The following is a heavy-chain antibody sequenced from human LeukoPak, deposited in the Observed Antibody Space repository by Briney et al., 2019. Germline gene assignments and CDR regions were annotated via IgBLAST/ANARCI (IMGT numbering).Heavy chain of an antibody. CDR1: GGTFSSYA. CDR2: IIPIFGTA. Sequence: SVKVSCKASGGTFSSYAISWVRQAPGQGLEWMGGIIPIFGTANYAQKFQGRVTITADKSTSTAYMELSSLRSEDTAVYCCAKGRDTAMGRYFDYWGQGTLVTVSS. J-gene: IGHJ4*02. D-gene: IGHD5-18*01. CDR3: AKGRDTAMGRYFDY. V-gene: IGHV1-69*06.